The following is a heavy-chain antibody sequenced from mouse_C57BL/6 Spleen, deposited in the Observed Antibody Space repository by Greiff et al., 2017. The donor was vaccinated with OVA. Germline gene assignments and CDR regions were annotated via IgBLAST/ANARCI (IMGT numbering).Heavy chain of an antibody. J-gene: IGHJ1*03. D-gene: IGHD2-3*01. V-gene: IGHV1-82*01. CDR3: ARFYDGYYDWYFDV. Sequence: VQLQQSGPALVKPGASVKISCKASGYAFSSSWMNWVKQRPGKGLEWIGRIYPGDGDTNYNGKFKGKATLTADKSSSTAYMQLSSLTSEDSAVYFCARFYDGYYDWYFDVWGTGTTVTVSS. CDR1: GYAFSSSW. CDR2: IYPGDGDT.